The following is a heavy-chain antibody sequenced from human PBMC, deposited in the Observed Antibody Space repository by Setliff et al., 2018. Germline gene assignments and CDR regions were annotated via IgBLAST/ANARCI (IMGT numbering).Heavy chain of an antibody. CDR3: ARDGDNYYDSSGYYLNHAFDI. D-gene: IGHD3-22*01. Sequence: SVKVSCKASGGTFSSYAISWVRQAPGQGLEWMGGIIPIFGTANYAQKFQGRVTITADESTSTAYMELSSLRSEDTAVYYCARDGDNYYDSSGYYLNHAFDIWGQVTMVTVSS. CDR2: IIPIFGTA. V-gene: IGHV1-69*13. J-gene: IGHJ3*02. CDR1: GGTFSSYA.